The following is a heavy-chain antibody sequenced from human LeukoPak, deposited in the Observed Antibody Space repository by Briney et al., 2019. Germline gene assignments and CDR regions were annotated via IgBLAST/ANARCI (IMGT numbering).Heavy chain of an antibody. CDR1: GYPFAAYY. V-gene: IGHV1-2*06. CDR3: ARDGGWIKVAPFDY. Sequence: GASVKVSCKASGYPFAAYYMHWVRQAPGQGLEWMGRISPNSDDTNYAQKFQGRVTMTRDTSINTAYMKLSSLRSDDTAVYFCARDGGWIKVAPFDYWGQGSLVTVSS. D-gene: IGHD5-12*01. CDR2: ISPNSDDT. J-gene: IGHJ4*02.